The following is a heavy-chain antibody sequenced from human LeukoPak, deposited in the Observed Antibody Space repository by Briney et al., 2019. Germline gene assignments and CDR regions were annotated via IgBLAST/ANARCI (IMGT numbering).Heavy chain of an antibody. CDR2: IYYSGST. CDR1: GGSISSYY. J-gene: IGHJ4*02. V-gene: IGHV4-59*01. Sequence: SETLSLTCTVSGGSISSYYWSWIRQPPGKGLEWIGNIYYSGSTNYNPSLKSRVTISVDTSKNQFSLKLSSVTAADTAVYYCARSTGGLLRNGGQETLVTVSS. CDR3: ARSTGGLLRN. D-gene: IGHD1-26*01.